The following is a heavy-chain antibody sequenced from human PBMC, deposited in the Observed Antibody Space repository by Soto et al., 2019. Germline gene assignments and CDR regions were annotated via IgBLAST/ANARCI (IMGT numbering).Heavy chain of an antibody. J-gene: IGHJ6*03. CDR2: IYYSGST. CDR1: DGSISSYY. V-gene: IGHV4-59*08. D-gene: IGHD3-3*01. Sequence: QVQLQESGPGLVKPSETLSLTCTVSDGSISSYYWSWIRQPPGKGLEWIGYIYYSGSTNYNPSLKSRFTISVDTSKNQFSLKLSSVTAADTAMYYCARQVRGDDSWSGVYYYYMDVWGKGTTVTVSS. CDR3: ARQVRGDDSWSGVYYYYMDV.